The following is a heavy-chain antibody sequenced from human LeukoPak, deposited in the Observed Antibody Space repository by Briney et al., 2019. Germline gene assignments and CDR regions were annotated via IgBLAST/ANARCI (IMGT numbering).Heavy chain of an antibody. Sequence: ASVKVSCKASGGTFSSYAISWVRQAPGQGLEWMGRIIPILGIANYAQKFQGRVTITADKSTSTAYMELSSLRSEDTAVYYCVRGLAHYDILTGSGEDFDYWGQGTLVTVSS. J-gene: IGHJ4*02. D-gene: IGHD3-9*01. CDR1: GGTFSSYA. CDR3: VRGLAHYDILTGSGEDFDY. V-gene: IGHV1-69*04. CDR2: IIPILGIA.